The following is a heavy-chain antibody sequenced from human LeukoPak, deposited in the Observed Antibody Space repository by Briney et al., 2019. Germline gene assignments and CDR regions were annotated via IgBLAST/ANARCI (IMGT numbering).Heavy chain of an antibody. D-gene: IGHD3-10*01. CDR2: IYTSGST. J-gene: IGHJ4*02. V-gene: IGHV4-4*07. Sequence: PSETLSLTCTVSGGSISSYYWSWIRQPAGKGLEWIGRIYTSGSTNYNPSLKSRVTMSVDTSKNQFSLKLSSVTAADTAVYYCARLTMVGGVIPYFDYWGQGTLVTVSS. CDR1: GGSISSYY. CDR3: ARLTMVGGVIPYFDY.